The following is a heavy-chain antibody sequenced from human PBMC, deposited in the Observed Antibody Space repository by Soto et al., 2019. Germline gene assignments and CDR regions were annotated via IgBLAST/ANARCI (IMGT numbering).Heavy chain of an antibody. CDR1: GFTFSSYG. J-gene: IGHJ3*02. V-gene: IGHV3-23*01. Sequence: PGGSLRLSCAASGFTFSSYGMSWVRQAPGKGLEWVSAISGSGGSTYYADSVKGRFTISRDNSKNTLYLQMNSLRAEDTAVYYCAKVSRQLWFFDAFDIWGQGTMVTVSS. CDR3: AKVSRQLWFFDAFDI. CDR2: ISGSGGST. D-gene: IGHD5-18*01.